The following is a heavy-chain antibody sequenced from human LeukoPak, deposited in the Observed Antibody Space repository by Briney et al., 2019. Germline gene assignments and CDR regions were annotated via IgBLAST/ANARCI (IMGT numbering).Heavy chain of an antibody. V-gene: IGHV1-18*01. D-gene: IGHD6-13*01. CDR1: GYTFTSYG. CDR2: ISAYNGNT. CDR3: ARDSSSWYYYDYYMDV. J-gene: IGHJ6*03. Sequence: GASVKVSCKASGYTFTSYGISWVRQAPGQGLEWMGWISAYNGNTNYAQKLQGRVTMTTDTSTSTAYMELRSLRSDDTAVYYCARDSSSWYYYDYYMDVWGKGTTVTVSS.